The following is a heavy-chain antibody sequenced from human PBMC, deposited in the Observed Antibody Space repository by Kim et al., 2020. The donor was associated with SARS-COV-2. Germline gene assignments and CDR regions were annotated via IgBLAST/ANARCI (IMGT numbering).Heavy chain of an antibody. Sequence: SETLSLTCTVSGGSISSSSYYWGWIRQPPGKGLEWIGSIYYSGSTYYNPSLKSRVTISVDTSKNQFSLKLSSVTAADTAVYYCARLRLVVPAARITMVWGVFDYWGQGTLVTVSS. V-gene: IGHV4-39*01. J-gene: IGHJ4*02. CDR2: IYYSGST. CDR3: ARLRLVVPAARITMVWGVFDY. D-gene: IGHD3-10*01. CDR1: GGSISSSSYY.